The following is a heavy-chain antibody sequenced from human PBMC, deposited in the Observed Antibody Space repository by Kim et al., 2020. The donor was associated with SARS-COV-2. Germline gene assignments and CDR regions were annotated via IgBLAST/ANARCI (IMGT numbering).Heavy chain of an antibody. CDR2: INPKSGGT. V-gene: IGHV1-2*02. CDR3: AREVSGTGGFEY. Sequence: ASVKVSCKASGDTLSGYFVHWVRQAPGQGLEWMGWINPKSGGTQYAQKFQGRVTMTRDTTLTTADMELSSLRSDDMAVYYCAREVSGTGGFEYWGQGTLV. J-gene: IGHJ4*02. CDR1: GDTLSGYF. D-gene: IGHD7-27*01.